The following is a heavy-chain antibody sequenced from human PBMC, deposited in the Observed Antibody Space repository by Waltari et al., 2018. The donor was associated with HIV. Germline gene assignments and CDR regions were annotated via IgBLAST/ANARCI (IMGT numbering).Heavy chain of an antibody. V-gene: IGHV3-73*01. CDR2: IRGKPNSYAT. CDR3: TKSVGDSARGWFDP. CDR1: GFRFSGSA. D-gene: IGHD4-17*01. J-gene: IGHJ5*02. Sequence: EVQLVESGGGLVQPGGSLKLSCAASGFRFSGSAMHWVRQASGKGLEWVGRIRGKPNSYATAYAESLKGRFTISRDDSKNTAYLQMNSLKTEDTAVYYCTKSVGDSARGWFDPWGQGTLVTVSS.